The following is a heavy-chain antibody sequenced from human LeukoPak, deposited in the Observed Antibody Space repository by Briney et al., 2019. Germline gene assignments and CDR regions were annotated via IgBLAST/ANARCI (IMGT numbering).Heavy chain of an antibody. D-gene: IGHD3-3*01. J-gene: IGHJ4*02. CDR1: GFTFSSYA. CDR3: ARERQNKDFWSGGDY. CDR2: ISYDGSNK. V-gene: IGHV3-30-3*01. Sequence: GGSLRLSCAASGFTFSSYAMHWVRQAPGKGLEWVAVISYDGSNKYYADSVKGRFTISRDNSKNTLYLQMNTLRPEDTAVYYCARERQNKDFWSGGDYWGQGTLVTVSS.